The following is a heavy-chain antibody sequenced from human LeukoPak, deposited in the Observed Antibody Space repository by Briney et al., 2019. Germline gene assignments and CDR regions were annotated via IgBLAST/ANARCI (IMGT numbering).Heavy chain of an antibody. Sequence: SETLSLTCTVSGGSIISYYWSWIRQPPGKGLEWIGYIYYRGSTNYNPSLKSRVTISVDTSKNQFSLKLSSVTAADTAVYYCARSRVRGWYFDYWGQGTLVTVSS. J-gene: IGHJ4*02. D-gene: IGHD6-19*01. CDR1: GGSIISYY. V-gene: IGHV4-59*01. CDR3: ARSRVRGWYFDY. CDR2: IYYRGST.